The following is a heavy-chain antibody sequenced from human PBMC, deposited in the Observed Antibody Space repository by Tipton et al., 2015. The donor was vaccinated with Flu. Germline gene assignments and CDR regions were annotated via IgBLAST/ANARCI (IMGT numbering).Heavy chain of an antibody. V-gene: IGHV3-21*01. CDR3: ARVDYYDKGRSMDV. Sequence: SLRLSCTASAFTFRTYSMNWVRQAPGKGLEWVSSLSSYSDYIYYADSVKGRFTISRDNAKNTLYLQMSSLRAEDTAVYYCARVDYYDKGRSMDVWGQGTTVTVSS. D-gene: IGHD3-22*01. J-gene: IGHJ6*02. CDR2: LSSYSDYI. CDR1: AFTFRTYS.